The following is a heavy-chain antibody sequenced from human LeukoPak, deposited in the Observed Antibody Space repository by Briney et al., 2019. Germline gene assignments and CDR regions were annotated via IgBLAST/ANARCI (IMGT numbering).Heavy chain of an antibody. D-gene: IGHD3-10*01. CDR1: GGSFSGYY. V-gene: IGHV4-34*01. Sequence: SGILSLTCAVYGGSFSGYYWSWIRQPPGKGLEWIGEINHSGSTNYNPSLKSRVTISVDTSKNQFSLKLSSVTAADTAVYYCARDRKRGSGSYYRAYYYGMDVWGKGTTVTVSS. CDR3: ARDRKRGSGSYYRAYYYGMDV. CDR2: INHSGST. J-gene: IGHJ6*04.